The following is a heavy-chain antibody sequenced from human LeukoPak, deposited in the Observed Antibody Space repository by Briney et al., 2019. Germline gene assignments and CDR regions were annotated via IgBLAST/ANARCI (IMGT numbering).Heavy chain of an antibody. D-gene: IGHD3-10*01. V-gene: IGHV1-2*02. CDR3: ARRLTWFGELIGNWFDP. J-gene: IGHJ5*01. Sequence: ASVKVSCKASGYTFTGYYMHWVRQAPGQGLEWMGWINPNSGGTNYAQKFQGRVTMTRDTSISTAYMELSRLRSDDAAVYYCARRLTWFGELIGNWFDPWGQGTLVTVSS. CDR2: INPNSGGT. CDR1: GYTFTGYY.